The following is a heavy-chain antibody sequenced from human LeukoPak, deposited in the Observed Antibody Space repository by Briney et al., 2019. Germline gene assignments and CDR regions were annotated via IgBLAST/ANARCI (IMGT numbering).Heavy chain of an antibody. Sequence: GESLKITCKASGYSFTSYWIGWVRQMPGKGLEWMGIIDPSDSETRYTPSFQGQVTISADKSISTAYLQWSSLKASDTAMYYCARLHDYGDYYYYYGMDVWGQGTTVTVSS. V-gene: IGHV5-51*01. CDR2: IDPSDSET. J-gene: IGHJ6*02. CDR1: GYSFTSYW. D-gene: IGHD4-17*01. CDR3: ARLHDYGDYYYYYGMDV.